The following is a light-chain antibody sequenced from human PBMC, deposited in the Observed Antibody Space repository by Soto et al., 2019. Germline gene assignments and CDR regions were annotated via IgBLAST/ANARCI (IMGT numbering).Light chain of an antibody. CDR3: QQYSKWPIT. Sequence: MVMTHSPAMLSVSPGESATLSFRGSQSVNSNYLAWYQQHPGQPPRLLIYGISTRATGIPARFSGSGSGTEFSLTISSLQSEDFAVYYCQQYSKWPITFGQGTRLEIK. J-gene: IGKJ5*01. CDR2: GIS. CDR1: QSVNSN. V-gene: IGKV3-15*01.